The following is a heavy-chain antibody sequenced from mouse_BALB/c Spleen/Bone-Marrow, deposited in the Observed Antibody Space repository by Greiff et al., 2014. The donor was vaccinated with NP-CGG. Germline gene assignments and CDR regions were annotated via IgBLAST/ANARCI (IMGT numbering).Heavy chain of an antibody. CDR1: GFNIKDTY. V-gene: IGHV14-3*02. CDR2: IDPANGNT. D-gene: IGHD1-1*01. J-gene: IGHJ3*01. CDR3: APYYYGSSQFAY. Sequence: EVHLVESGAELVKPGAPVKLSCTASGFNIKDTYMHWVKQRPEQGLEWIGRIDPANGNTKYDPKFQGKATITADTSSNTAYLQLSSLTSEDTAVYYCAPYYYGSSQFAYWGQGTLVTVSA.